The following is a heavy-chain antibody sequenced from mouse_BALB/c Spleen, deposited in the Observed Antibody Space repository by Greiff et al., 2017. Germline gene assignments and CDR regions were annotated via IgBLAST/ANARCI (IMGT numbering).Heavy chain of an antibody. Sequence: DVQLVESGGGLVKPGGSLKLSCAASGFTFSSYTMSWVRQTPEKRLEWVATISSGGGNTYYPDSVKGRFTISRDNAKNNLYLQMSSLRSEDTALYYCARLSITTATAYWGQGTLVTVSA. CDR2: ISSGGGNT. D-gene: IGHD1-2*01. CDR3: ARLSITTATAY. V-gene: IGHV5-9*03. J-gene: IGHJ3*01. CDR1: GFTFSSYT.